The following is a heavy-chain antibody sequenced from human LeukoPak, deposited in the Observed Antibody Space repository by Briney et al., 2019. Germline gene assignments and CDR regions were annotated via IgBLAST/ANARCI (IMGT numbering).Heavy chain of an antibody. J-gene: IGHJ4*02. CDR1: GYTLTELS. V-gene: IGHV1-24*01. CDR3: ATPSTYSSSWYFDY. D-gene: IGHD6-13*01. Sequence: ASVKVSCKVSGYTLTELSMHWVRQAPGKGLEWMGGFDPEDGETIYAQKFQGRVTMTEDTSTDTAYMELSSLGSEDTAVYYCATPSTYSSSWYFDYWGQGTLVTVSS. CDR2: FDPEDGET.